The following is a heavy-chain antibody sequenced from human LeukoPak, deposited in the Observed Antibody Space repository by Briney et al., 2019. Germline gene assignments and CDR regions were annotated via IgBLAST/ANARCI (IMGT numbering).Heavy chain of an antibody. CDR1: GGSISSSSYY. Sequence: PSETLSLTCTVSGGSISSSSYYWGWIRQPPGKGLEWIGSIYYSGSTYYNPSLKSRVTISVDTSKNQFSLKLSSVTAADTAVYYCARGPHDYGDYGVDYWGQGTLVTVSS. CDR3: ARGPHDYGDYGVDY. D-gene: IGHD4-17*01. CDR2: IYYSGST. J-gene: IGHJ4*02. V-gene: IGHV4-39*07.